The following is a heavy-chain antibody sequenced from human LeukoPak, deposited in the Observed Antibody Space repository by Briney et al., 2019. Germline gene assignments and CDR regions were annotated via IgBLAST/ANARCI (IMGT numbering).Heavy chain of an antibody. CDR2: IYYSGST. Sequence: SETLSLTCTVSGGSISSGDYYWSWIRQPPGKGLEWIVYIYYSGSTYYNPSLKSRVTISVDTSKNQFSLKLSSVTAADTAVYYCARTHIKVRGVRDYYYGMDVWGQGTTVTVSS. CDR3: ARTHIKVRGVRDYYYGMDV. J-gene: IGHJ6*02. V-gene: IGHV4-30-4*01. CDR1: GGSISSGDYY. D-gene: IGHD3-10*01.